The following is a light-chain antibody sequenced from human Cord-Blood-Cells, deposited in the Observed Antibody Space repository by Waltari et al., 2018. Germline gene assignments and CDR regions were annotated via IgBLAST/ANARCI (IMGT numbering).Light chain of an antibody. V-gene: IGKV3-20*01. CDR1: QSVSSSY. CDR3: QQYGSSLALT. CDR2: GAS. J-gene: IGKJ4*01. Sequence: EIVLTHSPGTLSLSPGERATLPCRASQSVSSSYLAWYQQKPGQAPRLVIYGASSRATGIPDRFSGSGSGTDFTLTISRLEPEDFAVYYCQQYGSSLALTFGGGTKVEIK.